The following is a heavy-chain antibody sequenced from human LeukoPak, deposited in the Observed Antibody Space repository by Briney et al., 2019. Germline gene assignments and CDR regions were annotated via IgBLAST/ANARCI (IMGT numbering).Heavy chain of an antibody. V-gene: IGHV3-30*18. CDR2: IPYDGRNK. Sequence: PGGSLRLSCAASGFTFSSYGMHWVRQAPGKGLEWVAVIPYDGRNKSYADSVKGRFTISREDSKNTLYLQMNSLRVEDTAVYYCAKGGVATVDYFDHWGQGTLVTVSS. D-gene: IGHD5-12*01. CDR3: AKGGVATVDYFDH. J-gene: IGHJ4*02. CDR1: GFTFSSYG.